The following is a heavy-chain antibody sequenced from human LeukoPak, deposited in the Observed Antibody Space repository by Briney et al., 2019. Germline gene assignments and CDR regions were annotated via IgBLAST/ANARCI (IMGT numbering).Heavy chain of an antibody. CDR1: GFTFSSYS. CDR2: ISSSSSTI. CDR3: ARAPYSYGYPYYYYYYMDV. V-gene: IGHV3-48*01. Sequence: GGSLRLSCAASGFTFSSYSMNWVRQAPGKGPEWVSYISSSSSTIYYADSVKGRFTIPRDNAKNSLYLQMSSLRAEDTAVYYCARAPYSYGYPYYYYYYMDVWGKGTTVTVSS. D-gene: IGHD5-18*01. J-gene: IGHJ6*03.